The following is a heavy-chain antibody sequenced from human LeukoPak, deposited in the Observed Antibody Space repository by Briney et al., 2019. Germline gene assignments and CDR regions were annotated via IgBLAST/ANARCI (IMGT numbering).Heavy chain of an antibody. J-gene: IGHJ5*02. D-gene: IGHD3-3*01. V-gene: IGHV3-11*06. Sequence: GGSLRLSCAASGFTFSDYYMSWIRQAPGKGREWVSYISSSSSYIYYADSVKGRFTISRDNAKNSLYLQMNSLRAEDTAVYYCAREGYDFWSGLINWFDPWGQGTLVTVSS. CDR2: ISSSSSYI. CDR1: GFTFSDYY. CDR3: AREGYDFWSGLINWFDP.